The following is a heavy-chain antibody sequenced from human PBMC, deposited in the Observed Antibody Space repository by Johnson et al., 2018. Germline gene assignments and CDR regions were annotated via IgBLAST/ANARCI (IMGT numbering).Heavy chain of an antibody. J-gene: IGHJ6*03. CDR1: GFTFSSYW. CDR3: ARWLAHGYYYRDV. V-gene: IGHV3-7*01. D-gene: IGHD6-19*01. CDR2: IKQDGSEK. Sequence: VQLQESGGGLVQPGGSLRLSCAASGFTFSSYWMSWVRQAPGKGLEWVANIKQDGSEKYYVDSVKGRFTISRDNAKNSLYLQMNSLRAEDMAVYYCARWLAHGYYYRDVWGKGTTVTVSS.